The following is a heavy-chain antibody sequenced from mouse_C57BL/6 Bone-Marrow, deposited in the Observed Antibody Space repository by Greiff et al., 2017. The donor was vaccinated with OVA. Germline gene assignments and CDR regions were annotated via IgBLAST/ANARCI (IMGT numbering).Heavy chain of an antibody. J-gene: IGHJ3*01. CDR3: ATKAY. V-gene: IGHV3-6*01. D-gene: IGHD1-1*01. CDR2: ISYDGSN. CDR1: GYSITSGYY. Sequence: EVQLQESGPGLVKPSQSLSLTCSVTGYSITSGYYWNWIRQFPGNKLEWMGYISYDGSNNYNPSLKNRISITRDTSKNQFFLKLNSVTTEDTATYYCATKAYWGQGTLGTVSA.